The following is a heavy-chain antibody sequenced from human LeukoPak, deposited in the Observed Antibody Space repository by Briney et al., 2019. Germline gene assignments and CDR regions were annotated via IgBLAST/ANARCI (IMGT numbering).Heavy chain of an antibody. CDR2: ITGGSNNI. D-gene: IGHD2-21*02. CDR1: GFAFSIYS. J-gene: IGHJ4*02. CDR3: ATSRDWRVES. Sequence: GSLRPSCAASGFAFSIYSLNWVRQTPGKRLEWVSYITGGSNNILYADSVKGRFTISRDNAKNSLYLQMSSLRDEDTAVYYCATSRDWRVESWGRGIAVTVSS. V-gene: IGHV3-48*02.